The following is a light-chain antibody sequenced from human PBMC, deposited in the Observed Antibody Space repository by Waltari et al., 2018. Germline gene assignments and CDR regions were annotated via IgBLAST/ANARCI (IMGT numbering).Light chain of an antibody. J-gene: IGLJ1*01. CDR2: DVS. CDR1: SSAVGNYKY. Sequence: QSALTQPASVSGSPGQSITISCTGTSSAVGNYKYVSWYQQNPGKAPKLMIYDVSNRPSGVSYRFSGSKSGNTASLTISGLQAEDEADYYCSSYTSSSSFVFGSGTTVTVL. CDR3: SSYTSSSSFV. V-gene: IGLV2-14*03.